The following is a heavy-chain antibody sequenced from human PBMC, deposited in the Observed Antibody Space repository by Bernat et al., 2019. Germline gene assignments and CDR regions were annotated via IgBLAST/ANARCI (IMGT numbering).Heavy chain of an antibody. D-gene: IGHD3-22*01. CDR2: INPNSGGT. CDR1: GYTFTGYY. J-gene: IGHJ4*02. CDR3: ARMTYYYDSSGYSPYFDY. V-gene: IGHV1-2*04. Sequence: QVQLVQSGAEVKKPGASVKVSCKASGYTFTGYYMHWVRQAPGQGLEWMGWINPNSGGTNYAQNFQGWVTMTRDTSISTAYMELSRLRSDDTAVYYCARMTYYYDSSGYSPYFDYWGQGTLVTVSS.